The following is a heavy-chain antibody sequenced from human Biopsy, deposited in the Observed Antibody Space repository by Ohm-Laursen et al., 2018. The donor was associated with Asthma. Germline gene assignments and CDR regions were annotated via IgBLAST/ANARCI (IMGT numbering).Heavy chain of an antibody. CDR1: GYTFNSAG. CDR2: ISVYNGNT. V-gene: IGHV1-18*01. D-gene: IGHD3-10*01. Sequence: ASVKVSCKTSGYTFNSAGITWVRQAPGRGLEWMGWISVYNGNTKVAQKLQDRVTMITDTSTSTACMELRSLRSDDTAVYFCARAVDYSHYYGIDVWGQGTTVTVS. J-gene: IGHJ6*02. CDR3: ARAVDYSHYYGIDV.